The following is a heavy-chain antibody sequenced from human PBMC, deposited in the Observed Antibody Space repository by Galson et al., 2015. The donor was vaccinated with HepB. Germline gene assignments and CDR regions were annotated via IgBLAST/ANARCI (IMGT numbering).Heavy chain of an antibody. D-gene: IGHD3-3*01. CDR2: IRSKANSYAT. CDR1: GFTFSGSA. Sequence: SLRLSCAASGFTFSGSAMHWVRQASGKGLEWVGRIRSKANSYATAYAASVKGRFTISRDDSKNTAYLQMNSLKTEDTAVYYCTRHRYDFWSGYSMGAFDIWGQGTMVTVSS. CDR3: TRHRYDFWSGYSMGAFDI. V-gene: IGHV3-73*01. J-gene: IGHJ3*02.